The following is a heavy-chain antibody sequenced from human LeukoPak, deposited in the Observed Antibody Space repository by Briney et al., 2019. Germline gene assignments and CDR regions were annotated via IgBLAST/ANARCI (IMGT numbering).Heavy chain of an antibody. CDR3: ARVGCTSTSCLAN. CDR1: GLTFSSYW. J-gene: IGHJ4*02. D-gene: IGHD2-2*01. V-gene: IGHV3-7*01. Sequence: GGSLRLSCAVSGLTFSSYWITWVRQAPGKGLELVANIKQDGSEKYYVDSVKGRFTISRDNAKNSLYLQMSSVRAEDTAVYYCARVGCTSTSCLANWGQGTLVTVSS. CDR2: IKQDGSEK.